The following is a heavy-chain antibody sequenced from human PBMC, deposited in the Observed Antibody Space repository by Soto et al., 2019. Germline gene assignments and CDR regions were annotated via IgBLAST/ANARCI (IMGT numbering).Heavy chain of an antibody. CDR3: VTWVGELGGGY. Sequence: QVQLQESGPGLVKPSGTLSLTCAVSSGSISSSNWWSWVRQPPGKGLEWIGEIYHSESTNYNPSLKSRATISVDKSKNQFSLTLSSVTAADTAVYYCVTWVGELGGGYWGQGTLVTVSS. CDR1: SGSISSSNW. D-gene: IGHD3-10*01. J-gene: IGHJ4*02. CDR2: IYHSEST. V-gene: IGHV4-4*02.